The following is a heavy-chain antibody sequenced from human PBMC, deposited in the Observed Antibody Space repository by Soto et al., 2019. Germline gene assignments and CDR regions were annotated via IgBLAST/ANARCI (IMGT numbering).Heavy chain of an antibody. Sequence: ASVKVSCKVSGYTLTELSMHWVRQAPGKGLEWMGGFDPEDGETIYAQKLQGRVTMTADTSTDTAYTELSSLRSEDTAVHYCATRYYGSRKYGMDVWGQGTKVTVSS. J-gene: IGHJ6*02. CDR1: GYTLTELS. V-gene: IGHV1-24*01. D-gene: IGHD3-10*01. CDR2: FDPEDGET. CDR3: ATRYYGSRKYGMDV.